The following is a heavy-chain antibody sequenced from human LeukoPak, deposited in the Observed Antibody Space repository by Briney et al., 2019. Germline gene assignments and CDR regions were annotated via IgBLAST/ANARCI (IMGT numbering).Heavy chain of an antibody. D-gene: IGHD1-26*01. CDR1: GFTFSAYW. CDR2: IKDDGSDK. V-gene: IGHV3-7*01. J-gene: IGHJ4*02. Sequence: GGSLRLSCAASGFTFSAYWMSWVRQAPGKGLEWVANIKDDGSDKYYVDSVKGRFTISRDNAKNSLYLQMNSLRDDDTAVYYCARAAGGTSRDYWGQGALVTVSS. CDR3: ARAAGGTSRDY.